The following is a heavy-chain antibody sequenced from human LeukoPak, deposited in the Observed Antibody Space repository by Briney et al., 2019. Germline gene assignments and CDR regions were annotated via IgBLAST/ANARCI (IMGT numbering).Heavy chain of an antibody. CDR2: IKEGGSEK. Sequence: GGSLSLSCAASGFTFSNYWMSWVRQAPGKGLEWVGNIKEGGSEKYYVDSVKGRFTISRDNASNSLYLQMNSLRAEDTAVYYCASGRQLGYWGQGTLVTVSS. V-gene: IGHV3-7*01. CDR1: GFTFSNYW. CDR3: ASGRQLGY. D-gene: IGHD6-13*01. J-gene: IGHJ4*02.